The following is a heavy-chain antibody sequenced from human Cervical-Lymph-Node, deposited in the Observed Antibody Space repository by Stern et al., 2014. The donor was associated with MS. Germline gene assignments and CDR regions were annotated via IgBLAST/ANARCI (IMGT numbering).Heavy chain of an antibody. J-gene: IGHJ4*02. CDR2: IIPILGIA. CDR3: ARDRRYSSGWYFDY. V-gene: IGHV1-69*09. D-gene: IGHD6-19*01. CDR1: GGTFSSYT. Sequence: MQLVESGAEVKKPGSSVKVSCKASGGTFSSYTISWVRQAPGQGLEWMGRIIPILGIANYAQKFQGRVTITADKSTSTAYMELSSLRSEDTAVYYCARDRRYSSGWYFDYWGQGTLVTVSS.